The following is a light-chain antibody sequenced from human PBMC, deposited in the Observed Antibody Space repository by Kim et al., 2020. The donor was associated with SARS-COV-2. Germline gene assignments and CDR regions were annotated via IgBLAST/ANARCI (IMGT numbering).Light chain of an antibody. CDR3: QAWDGSTVL. CDR2: QDS. V-gene: IGLV3-1*01. J-gene: IGLJ2*01. CDR1: KLGDKY. Sequence: SVSPGQTANITCSGDKLGDKYACWYQQKPGQSPVLVIYQDSKRPSGIPERFSGSNSGNTATLTISGTQAMDEADYYCQAWDGSTVLFGGGTQLTVL.